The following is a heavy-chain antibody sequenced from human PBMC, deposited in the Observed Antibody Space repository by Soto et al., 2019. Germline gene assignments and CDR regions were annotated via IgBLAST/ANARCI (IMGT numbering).Heavy chain of an antibody. CDR2: ISGYNDNT. Sequence: VKVSCKASRYTFSNYGISWVRQAPGQGLEWMGWISGYNDNTHYAQKVQGRVTMTTDTFTSTAYMELRSLRSEDTAVYYCARAAPRGRGPKYYYDSSGYYYFDYWGQGTLVTVSS. CDR3: ARAAPRGRGPKYYYDSSGYYYFDY. CDR1: RYTFSNYG. J-gene: IGHJ4*02. V-gene: IGHV1-18*01. D-gene: IGHD3-22*01.